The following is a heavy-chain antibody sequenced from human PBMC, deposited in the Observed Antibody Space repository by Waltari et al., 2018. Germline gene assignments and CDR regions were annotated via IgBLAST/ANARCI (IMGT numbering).Heavy chain of an antibody. V-gene: IGHV4-59*11. CDR2: TSYTGST. Sequence: QVHLQESGPGLVKPSQTLSLTCNVSGGSISGHYWTWIRQSPDRRLEWIAFTSYTGSTNYNPSLKSRATISLDTSKNQFSLRLNSVSPADTAIYYCTRGARRFDYWGQGTLVTVSS. CDR1: GGSISGHY. CDR3: TRGARRFDY. J-gene: IGHJ4*02.